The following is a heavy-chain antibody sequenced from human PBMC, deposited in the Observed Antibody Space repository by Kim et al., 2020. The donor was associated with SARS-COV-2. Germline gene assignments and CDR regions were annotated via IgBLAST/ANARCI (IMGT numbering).Heavy chain of an antibody. V-gene: IGHV1-69*02. D-gene: IGHD3-9*01. J-gene: IGHJ6*02. CDR3: ARANETTYYDILTGYYRGALYYYYYGMDV. Sequence: SVKVSCKASGGTFSSYTISCVRQAPGQGLEWMGRIIPILGIANYAQKFQGRVTITADKSTSTAYMELSSLRSEDTAVYYCARANETTYYDILTGYYRGALYYYYYGMDVWGQGTTVTVSS. CDR2: IIPILGIA. CDR1: GGTFSSYT.